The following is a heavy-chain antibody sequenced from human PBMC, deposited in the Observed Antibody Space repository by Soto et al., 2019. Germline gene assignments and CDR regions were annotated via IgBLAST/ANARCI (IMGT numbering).Heavy chain of an antibody. CDR2: ISSSSTI. CDR1: GFTFGSYS. CDR3: ARDDSSGGAFDI. V-gene: IGHV3-48*01. J-gene: IGHJ3*02. D-gene: IGHD6-19*01. Sequence: AGSLRLSCAASGFTFGSYSMNWVRQAPGKGLEWVSYISSSSTIYYADSVKGRFTISRDNAKNSLYLQMNSLRAEDTAVYYCARDDSSGGAFDIWGQGTMVTVSS.